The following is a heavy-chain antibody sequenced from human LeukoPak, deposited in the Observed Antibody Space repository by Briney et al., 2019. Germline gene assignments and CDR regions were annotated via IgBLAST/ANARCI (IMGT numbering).Heavy chain of an antibody. V-gene: IGHV3-53*01. CDR1: GFTVSSNH. J-gene: IGHJ4*02. D-gene: IGHD1-1*01. CDR3: ARGPAGYN. CDR2: IYSGGST. Sequence: GSLRLSCAASGFTVSSNHMSWVRQAPGKGLEWVSVIYSGGSTDYADSVKGRFTISRDNLKNTLYLQMNSLRAEDTAVYYCARGPAGYNWGQGTLVTVSS.